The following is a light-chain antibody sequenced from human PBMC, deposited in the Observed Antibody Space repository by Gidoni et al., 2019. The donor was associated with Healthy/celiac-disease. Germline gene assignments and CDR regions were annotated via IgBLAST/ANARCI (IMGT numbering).Light chain of an antibody. J-gene: IGKJ2*01. CDR1: QSIRSY. CDR3: QQCYSTPHT. V-gene: IGKV1-39*01. Sequence: EIQITQSPSSLSASAGDRVTITRRASQSIRSYLNWYQQKPGKAPKLLIYAASRLQSGVQSRFSGSGSGTDFTLTISSLQPEDFAAYYCQQCYSTPHTFGQGTKLEIK. CDR2: AAS.